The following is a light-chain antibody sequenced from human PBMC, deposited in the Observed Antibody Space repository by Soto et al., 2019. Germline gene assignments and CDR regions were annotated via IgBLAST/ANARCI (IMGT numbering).Light chain of an antibody. CDR1: SSDVGGYNY. J-gene: IGLJ3*02. CDR2: DVS. Sequence: QSALTQPASVSGSPGQSISISCTGTSSDVGGYNYVSWYQQHPGKAPKLMIYDVSHRPSGVSNRLAGSKSGNTASLTISGLQAEDEADYYCSSYTSSSTLVFPGGTKLTV. CDR3: SSYTSSSTLV. V-gene: IGLV2-14*01.